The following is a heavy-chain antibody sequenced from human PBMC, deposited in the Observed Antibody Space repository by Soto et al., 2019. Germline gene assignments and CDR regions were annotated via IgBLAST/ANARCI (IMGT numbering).Heavy chain of an antibody. V-gene: IGHV4-4*07. CDR1: GGAISTYY. CDR2: IYSSGST. J-gene: IGHJ5*02. CDR3: ARGQRFSDWFDP. D-gene: IGHD3-3*01. Sequence: SETLSRTCTVPGGAISTYYWTWIRQPAGKGLEWIGRIYSSGSTKYNPSLQSRVTMSLDTSNNQFSLRLTSVTAADTAVYYCARGQRFSDWFDPWGQGTLVTVSS.